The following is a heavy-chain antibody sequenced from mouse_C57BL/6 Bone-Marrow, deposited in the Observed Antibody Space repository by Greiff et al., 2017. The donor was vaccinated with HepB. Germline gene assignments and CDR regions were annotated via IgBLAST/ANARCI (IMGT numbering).Heavy chain of an antibody. CDR3: AIYGNYFDV. CDR1: GFSLTSYG. Sequence: QVQLQQSGPGLVQPSQSLSITCTVSGFSLTSYGVHWVRQSPGKGLEWLGVIWSGGSTDYNAAFISRLSISKDNSKSQVFFKMNSLQADDTAIYYCAIYGNYFDVWGTGTTVTVSS. J-gene: IGHJ1*03. CDR2: IWSGGST. V-gene: IGHV2-2*01. D-gene: IGHD2-1*01.